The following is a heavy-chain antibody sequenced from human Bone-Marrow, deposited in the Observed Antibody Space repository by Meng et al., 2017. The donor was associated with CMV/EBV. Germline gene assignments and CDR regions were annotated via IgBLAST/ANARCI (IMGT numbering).Heavy chain of an antibody. CDR2: IKSKTDGGTT. J-gene: IGHJ4*02. CDR3: TRLGYCSSTSCSCRY. Sequence: GGSLRPSCAASGFTFSNAWMSWVRQAPGKGLEWVGRIKSKTDGGTTDYAAPVKGRFTISRDDSKNTLYLQMNSLKTEDTAVYYCTRLGYCSSTSCSCRYWGQGTLVTVSS. CDR1: GFTFSNAW. D-gene: IGHD2-2*01. V-gene: IGHV3-15*01.